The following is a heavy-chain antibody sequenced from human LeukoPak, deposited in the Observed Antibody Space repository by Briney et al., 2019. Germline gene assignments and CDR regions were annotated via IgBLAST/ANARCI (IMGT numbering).Heavy chain of an antibody. CDR2: IKQDGSEK. J-gene: IGHJ3*02. D-gene: IGHD3-22*01. Sequence: GGSLRLSCAASGFTFSSYWMSWVRQAPGKGLEWVANIKQDGSEKYYVDSVKGRFTISRDNAKNSLYLQMNSLRAEDTALYYCARDRRLGPTYYYDSSGMGHAFDIWGQGTMVTVSS. V-gene: IGHV3-7*03. CDR3: ARDRRLGPTYYYDSSGMGHAFDI. CDR1: GFTFSSYW.